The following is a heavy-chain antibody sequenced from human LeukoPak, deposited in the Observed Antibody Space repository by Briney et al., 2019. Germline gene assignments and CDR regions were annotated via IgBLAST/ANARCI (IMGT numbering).Heavy chain of an antibody. Sequence: GGSLRLSCAASGFTLSSYWMSWVRQAPGKGLEWVANIRQGGSEKYYVDSVKGRFTISRDNAKNSLYLQMNSLRAEDTAVYYCARAKFGDFDYWGQGTLVTVSS. CDR2: IRQGGSEK. V-gene: IGHV3-7*05. J-gene: IGHJ4*02. CDR3: ARAKFGDFDY. CDR1: GFTLSSYW. D-gene: IGHD3-16*01.